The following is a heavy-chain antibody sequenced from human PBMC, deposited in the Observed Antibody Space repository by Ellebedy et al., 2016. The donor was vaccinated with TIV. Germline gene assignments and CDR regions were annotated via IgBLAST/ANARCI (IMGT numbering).Heavy chain of an antibody. CDR2: INQDGSDK. CDR1: GFTFSTSW. CDR3: VGWPGKNY. V-gene: IGHV3-7*01. Sequence: GESLKISCSASGFTFSTSWMSWVRQAPGKGLEWVAHINQDGSDKYYVDSVKGRFTISRDNAKNSLYLQMNSLRAEDTAVYYCVGWPGKNYWGQGTLVTVSS. D-gene: IGHD2-15*01. J-gene: IGHJ4*02.